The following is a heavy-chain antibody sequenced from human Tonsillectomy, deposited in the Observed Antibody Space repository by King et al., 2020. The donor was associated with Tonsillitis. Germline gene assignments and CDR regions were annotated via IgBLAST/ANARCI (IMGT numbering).Heavy chain of an antibody. D-gene: IGHD4-11*01. CDR1: GFTFDDYA. CDR3: AEDTGIASSTTVTLFYYYSIDV. V-gene: IGHV3-9*01. J-gene: IGHJ6*02. CDR2: ISWNSGSI. Sequence: VQLVESGGGLVQPGRSLRLSCAASGFTFDDYAMHWVRQAPGKGLEWVSGISWNSGSIGYADSVKGRFTISRDNAKNSLYLQMNSLRAEDTALYYCAEDTGIASSTTVTLFYYYSIDVWGQGTTVTVSS.